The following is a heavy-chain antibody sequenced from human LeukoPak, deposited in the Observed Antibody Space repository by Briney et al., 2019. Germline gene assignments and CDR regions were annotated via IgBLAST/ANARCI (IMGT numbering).Heavy chain of an antibody. V-gene: IGHV3-48*01. CDR3: ARIGGFNAFDY. J-gene: IGHJ4*02. Sequence: PGGSLRLSCAASGSTFSTYSMNWVRQAPGKGLEWVSYISGTSSAIYYADSVKGRFTISRDNAKNSLYLQMNSLRADDTAVYYCARIGGFNAFDYWGQGTLVTVSS. CDR1: GSTFSTYS. CDR2: ISGTSSAI. D-gene: IGHD3-16*01.